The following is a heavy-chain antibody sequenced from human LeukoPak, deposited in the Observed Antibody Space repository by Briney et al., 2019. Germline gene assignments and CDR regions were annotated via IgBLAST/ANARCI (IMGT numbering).Heavy chain of an antibody. CDR3: ARARAYYYDSSGSDWFDP. V-gene: IGHV1-2*02. CDR2: INPNSGGT. CDR1: GYTFTGYY. J-gene: IGHJ5*02. D-gene: IGHD3-22*01. Sequence: ASVKVSCKASGYTFTGYYMHWVRQAPGQGLEWMGWINPNSGGTNYAQKFQGRVTMTRDTSISTAYMELGRLRSDDTAVYYCARARAYYYDSSGSDWFDPWGQGTLVTVSS.